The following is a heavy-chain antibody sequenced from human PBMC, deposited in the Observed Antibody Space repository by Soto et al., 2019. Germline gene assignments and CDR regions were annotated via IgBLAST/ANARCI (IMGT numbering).Heavy chain of an antibody. CDR1: GFTFARYW. J-gene: IGHJ1*01. D-gene: IGHD3-10*01. Sequence: PGGSLRLSCVVSGFTFARYWMQWVRQAPGKGLVWVARIETDGTTQTYADSVEGRFTISRDNAKNTLYLHMNSLRAEDTAVYYCGRQAALWEKVDFRGHGTPVTVSS. CDR2: IETDGTTQ. CDR3: GRQAALWEKVDF. V-gene: IGHV3-74*01.